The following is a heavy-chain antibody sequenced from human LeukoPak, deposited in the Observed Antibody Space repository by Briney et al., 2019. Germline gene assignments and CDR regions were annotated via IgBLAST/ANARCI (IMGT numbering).Heavy chain of an antibody. V-gene: IGHV5-51*01. CDR3: ARLGPQVVVAATTETPAFDI. Sequence: GESLKISCKGGGYSFTNYWIVWVRQMPGKGLEWMGVIYYDDSETQYSPSFQGQVTISADKSISTAYLQWSSLKASDTAMYYCARLGPQVVVAATTETPAFDIWGQGTMVTVSS. D-gene: IGHD2-15*01. J-gene: IGHJ3*02. CDR1: GYSFTNYW. CDR2: IYYDDSET.